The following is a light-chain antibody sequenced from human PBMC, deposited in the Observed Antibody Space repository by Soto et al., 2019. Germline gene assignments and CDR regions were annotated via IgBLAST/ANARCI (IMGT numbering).Light chain of an antibody. CDR2: KAS. V-gene: IGKV1-5*03. Sequence: DIQMTQSPSTLSASEGDRVTITCRASQSIGTWLAWYQQQAGKAPKLLIYKASSLETGVTSRFSGCGSGTDFTLTNSSLQPDDFASYYGQQYNSYPYTFGQGTKLEIK. CDR3: QQYNSYPYT. J-gene: IGKJ2*01. CDR1: QSIGTW.